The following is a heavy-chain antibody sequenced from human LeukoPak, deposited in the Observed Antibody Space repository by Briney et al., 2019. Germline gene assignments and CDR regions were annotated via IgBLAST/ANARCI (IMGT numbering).Heavy chain of an antibody. CDR2: ISSASNTI. D-gene: IGHD4-17*01. CDR1: GFTFSSYS. CDR3: ARDLTTVTTYGTFDY. J-gene: IGHJ4*02. Sequence: GESLRLSCAASGFTFSSYSMNWVRQAPGKGLEWISYISSASNTIYYADSVKGRFTISRDNAKNSVYLQMNSLRAEDTAMYYCARDLTTVTTYGTFDYWGQGTLVTVSS. V-gene: IGHV3-48*01.